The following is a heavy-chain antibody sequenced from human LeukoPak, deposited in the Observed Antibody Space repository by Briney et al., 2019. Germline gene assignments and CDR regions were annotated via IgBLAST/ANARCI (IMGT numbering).Heavy chain of an antibody. D-gene: IGHD2-2*01. V-gene: IGHV3-21*01. CDR2: ISSSSSYI. Sequence: PGGSLRLSCAASGFTFSSYAMSWVRQAPGKGLEWVSSISSSSSYIYYADSVKGRFTISRDNAKNSLYLQMNSLRAEDTAVYYCARDRGIPAARGVWFDPWGQGTLVTVSS. J-gene: IGHJ5*02. CDR1: GFTFSSYA. CDR3: ARDRGIPAARGVWFDP.